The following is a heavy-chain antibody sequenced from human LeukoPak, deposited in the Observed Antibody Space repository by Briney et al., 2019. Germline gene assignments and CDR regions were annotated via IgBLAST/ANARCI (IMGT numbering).Heavy chain of an antibody. CDR3: ARGYCSSTSCREDWYFDL. Sequence: VASVKVSCKASGYTFTSYGISWVRQAPGQGLEWMGWISAYNGNTNYAQKLQGRVTMTTDTSTSTAYMELRSLRSDDTAVYYCARGYCSSTSCREDWYFDLWGRGTLVTVSS. CDR2: ISAYNGNT. CDR1: GYTFTSYG. D-gene: IGHD2-2*01. J-gene: IGHJ2*01. V-gene: IGHV1-18*01.